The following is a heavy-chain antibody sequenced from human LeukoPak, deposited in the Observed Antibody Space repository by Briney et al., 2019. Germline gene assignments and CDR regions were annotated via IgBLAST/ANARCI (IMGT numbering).Heavy chain of an antibody. D-gene: IGHD3-22*01. J-gene: IGHJ3*02. CDR1: GYSISSGYY. CDR2: IYHSGST. Sequence: PSETLSLTCTVSGYSISSGYYWGWIRQPPGKGLEWIGSIYHSGSTYYNPSLKSRVTISVDTSKNQFSLKLSSVTAADTAVYYCARVCSNYYDSSGYSDDAFDIWGQGTMVTVSS. V-gene: IGHV4-38-2*02. CDR3: ARVCSNYYDSSGYSDDAFDI.